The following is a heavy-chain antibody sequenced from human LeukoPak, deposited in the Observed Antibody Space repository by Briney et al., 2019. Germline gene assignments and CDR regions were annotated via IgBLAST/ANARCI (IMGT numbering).Heavy chain of an antibody. J-gene: IGHJ6*03. CDR1: GGTFSSYA. D-gene: IGHD5-24*01. V-gene: IGHV1-69*06. CDR3: AIHRDGYNLRGYYYYYYYMDV. CDR2: IIPIFGTA. Sequence: ASVKVSCKASGGTFSSYAISWVRQAPGQGLEWMGGIIPIFGTANYAQKFQGRVTITADKSTSTAYMELSSLRSEDTAVYYCAIHRDGYNLRGYYYYYYYMDVWGKGTTVTVSS.